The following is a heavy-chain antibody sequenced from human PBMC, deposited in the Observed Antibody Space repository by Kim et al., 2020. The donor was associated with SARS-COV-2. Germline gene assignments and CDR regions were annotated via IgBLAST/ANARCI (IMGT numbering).Heavy chain of an antibody. CDR3: ARLRYQYFDN. J-gene: IGHJ4*02. D-gene: IGHD1-20*01. V-gene: IGHV4-31*03. CDR1: GGSIRSDGYY. CDR2: MYHSGST. Sequence: SETLSLTCTVSGGSIRSDGYYWSWIRQQPGKGLEWIGYMYHSGSTFYNPSLKSRVMLSLETSKNQFSLKLSSVTSADTAVYYCARLRYQYFDNWGQGTLVTGSS.